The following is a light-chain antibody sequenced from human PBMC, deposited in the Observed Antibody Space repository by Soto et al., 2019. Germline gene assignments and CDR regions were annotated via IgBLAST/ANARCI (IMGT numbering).Light chain of an antibody. CDR3: QQYKDWPTT. J-gene: IGKJ1*01. V-gene: IGKV3-15*01. Sequence: ERFITQSPATLSFSPVQRASLSFIASQSVSTTVAWYHQKPGQAPRLLVYGASTRATGIPARLSGSGAGTDFTLTITSMQSEDFGVYFCQQYKDWPTTFGQGTKVDIK. CDR2: GAS. CDR1: QSVSTT.